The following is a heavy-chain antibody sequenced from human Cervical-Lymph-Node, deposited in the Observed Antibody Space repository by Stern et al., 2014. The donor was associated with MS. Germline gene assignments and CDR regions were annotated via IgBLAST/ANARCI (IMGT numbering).Heavy chain of an antibody. V-gene: IGHV3-9*01. Sequence: VQLVESGGGLVQSGRSLRLSCAASGFIFDDYAMHWVRQAPGKGLEWVSSISWKSDSIGYADSVKGRFTISRDNAKKSLYLQMNSLRAEDTALYYCAKDSNPTIGNWIDSWGQGTRVTVAS. CDR3: AKDSNPTIGNWIDS. J-gene: IGHJ5*01. CDR1: GFIFDDYA. CDR2: ISWKSDSI. D-gene: IGHD1-1*01.